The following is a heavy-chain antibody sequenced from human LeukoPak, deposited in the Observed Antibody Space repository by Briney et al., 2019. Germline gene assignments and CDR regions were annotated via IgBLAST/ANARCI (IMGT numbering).Heavy chain of an antibody. CDR2: ISGSGGST. V-gene: IGHV3-23*01. J-gene: IGHJ4*02. D-gene: IGHD3-22*01. CDR3: AREMDSYDSRPIDY. Sequence: GGSLRLSCAASGFTFSSYAMSWVRQAPGKGLEWVSAISGSGGSTYYADSVNGRFTIPRDSAKNSLYLQMNSLRAEATAVYYCAREMDSYDSRPIDYWGQGTLVTVSS. CDR1: GFTFSSYA.